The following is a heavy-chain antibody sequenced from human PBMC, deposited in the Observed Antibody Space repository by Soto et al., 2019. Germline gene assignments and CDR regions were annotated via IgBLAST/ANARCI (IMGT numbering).Heavy chain of an antibody. CDR2: IWYDGTVK. V-gene: IGHV3-33*01. D-gene: IGHD2-21*01. CDR3: ARADCGGQCACDF. J-gene: IGHJ4*02. CDR1: GFTFRSYG. Sequence: QVQLVESGGGVVQPGRSLRLSCAASGFTFRSYGMHWVRQARGKGLEWVAGIWYDGTVKNYADSVKGRFSISRDNSQNTGYLQMNTLRAEDTAVHYCARADCGGQCACDFWGQGTLVSVSS.